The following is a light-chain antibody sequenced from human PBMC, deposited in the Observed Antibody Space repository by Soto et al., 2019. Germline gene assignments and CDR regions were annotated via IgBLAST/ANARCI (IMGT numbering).Light chain of an antibody. Sequence: DIQMTQSPSTLSASVGDRVTITCRASQSISSWLAWYQQKPGKAPKLLIYKASGLESGVPSRFSGSGSGPDFTLTISSLQPDDFATYYCQQYNSYPWTFGQGTKVEIK. CDR2: KAS. V-gene: IGKV1-5*03. J-gene: IGKJ1*01. CDR1: QSISSW. CDR3: QQYNSYPWT.